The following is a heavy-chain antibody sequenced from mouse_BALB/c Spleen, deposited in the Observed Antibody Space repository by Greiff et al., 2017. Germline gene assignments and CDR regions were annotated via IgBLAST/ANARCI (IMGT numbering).Heavy chain of an antibody. CDR1: GFSLTSYG. CDR3: ARDRYGTRGYAMDY. V-gene: IGHV2-4-1*01. Sequence: VKLVESGPGLVQPSQSLSITCTVSGFSLTSYGVHWVRQSPGKGLEWLGVIWSGGSTDYNAAFISRLSISKDNSKSQVFFKMNSLQADDTAIYYCARDRYGTRGYAMDYWGQGTSVTVSS. J-gene: IGHJ4*01. D-gene: IGHD1-2*01. CDR2: IWSGGST.